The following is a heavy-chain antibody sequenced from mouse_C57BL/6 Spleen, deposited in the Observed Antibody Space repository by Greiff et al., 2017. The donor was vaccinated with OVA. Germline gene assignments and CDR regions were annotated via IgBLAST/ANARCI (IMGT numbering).Heavy chain of an antibody. CDR2: IYPGDGDT. J-gene: IGHJ2*01. CDR1: GYAFSSSW. D-gene: IGHD2-3*01. V-gene: IGHV1-82*01. CDR3: ARRGYWIDY. Sequence: QVQLKESGPELVKPGASVKISCKASGYAFSSSWMNWVKQRPGKGLEWIGRIYPGDGDTNYNGKFKGKATLTADKSSSTAYMQLSSLTSEDSAVYFCARRGYWIDYWGQGTTLTVSS.